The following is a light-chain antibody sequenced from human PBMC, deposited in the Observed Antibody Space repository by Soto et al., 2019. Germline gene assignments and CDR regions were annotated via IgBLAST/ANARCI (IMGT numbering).Light chain of an antibody. CDR2: DND. CDR3: GTWDSSLSAGV. Sequence: QSVLTQPPSVSAAPGQKVTISCSGSSSNIENNYVSWYQQLPGTAPKLLIYDNDQRPSGIADRFSGSKSGTSATLDITGLQTGDEADYYCGTWDSSLSAGVFGGGTKLTVL. J-gene: IGLJ2*01. V-gene: IGLV1-51*01. CDR1: SSNIENNY.